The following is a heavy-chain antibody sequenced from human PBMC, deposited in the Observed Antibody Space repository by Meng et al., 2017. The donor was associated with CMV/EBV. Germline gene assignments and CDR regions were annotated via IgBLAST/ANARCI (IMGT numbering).Heavy chain of an antibody. CDR3: AADSVDWTHCSSTSCYFDYYYGMDV. CDR1: GFTFTSSA. D-gene: IGHD2-2*01. V-gene: IGHV1-58*01. J-gene: IGHJ6*02. Sequence: SVKVSCKASGFTFTSSAVQWVRQARGQRLEWIGWIVVGSGNTNYAQKFQERVTITRDMSTSTAYMELSSLRSEDTAVYYCAADSVDWTHCSSTSCYFDYYYGMDVWGQGTTVTV. CDR2: IVVGSGNT.